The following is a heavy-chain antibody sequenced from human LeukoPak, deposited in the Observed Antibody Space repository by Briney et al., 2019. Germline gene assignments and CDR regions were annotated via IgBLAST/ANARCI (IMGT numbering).Heavy chain of an antibody. CDR3: ARVKVSGAFDI. CDR1: GFTFSSYS. J-gene: IGHJ3*02. V-gene: IGHV3-64*01. CDR2: ISSNGDST. D-gene: IGHD1-14*01. Sequence: GGSLRLSCAASGFTFSSYSMHWVRQAPGKGLEYVSAISSNGDSTYYANPVKGRFTISRDNSKNTLYLQMGSLRAEDMAVYYCARVKVSGAFDIWGQGTMVTVSS.